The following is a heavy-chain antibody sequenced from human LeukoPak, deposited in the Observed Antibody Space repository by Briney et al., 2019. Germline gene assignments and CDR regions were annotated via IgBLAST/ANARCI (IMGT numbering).Heavy chain of an antibody. V-gene: IGHV3-74*01. J-gene: IGHJ6*03. CDR2: INSDGSRT. CDR3: ARDPYSGNYGSYYYYYMDV. D-gene: IGHD3-22*01. Sequence: PGGSLRLSCAASGFTFSRYWMHWVRQAPGKGLVWVSRINSDGSRTTYADSVKGRFTISRDNAKNTLYLQMNSLRAEDTAVYFCARDPYSGNYGSYYYYYMDVWGKGTTVTVSS. CDR1: GFTFSRYW.